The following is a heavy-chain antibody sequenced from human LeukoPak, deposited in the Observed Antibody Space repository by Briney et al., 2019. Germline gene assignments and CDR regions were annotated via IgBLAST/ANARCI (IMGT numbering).Heavy chain of an antibody. CDR3: AKAWPAAGTFDS. J-gene: IGHJ4*02. CDR2: ILPGGGDT. CDR1: GFTFSSYA. D-gene: IGHD6-13*01. V-gene: IGHV3-23*01. Sequence: PGGSLRLSCAASGFTFSSYAMTWVRQAPGKGLEWVSTILPGGGDTYYADSVKGRFTISRDTSKNTLYLQTNTLRVEDTAVYYCAKAWPAAGTFDSWGQGSLVTVSS.